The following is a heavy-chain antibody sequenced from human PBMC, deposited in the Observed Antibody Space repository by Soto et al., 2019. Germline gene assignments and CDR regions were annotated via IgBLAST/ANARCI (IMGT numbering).Heavy chain of an antibody. D-gene: IGHD1-26*01. CDR1: GGTFSSYA. V-gene: IGHV1-69*13. Sequence: GASVKVSCKASGGTFSSYAISWVRQAPGQGLEWMGGIIPIFGTANYAQKFQGRVTITADESTSTAYMELSSLRSEDTAVYYCASDSMGGATTASYYGMDVWGQGTTVTVSS. CDR2: IIPIFGTA. CDR3: ASDSMGGATTASYYGMDV. J-gene: IGHJ6*02.